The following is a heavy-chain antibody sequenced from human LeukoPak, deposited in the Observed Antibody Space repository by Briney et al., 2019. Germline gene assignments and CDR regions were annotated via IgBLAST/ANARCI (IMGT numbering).Heavy chain of an antibody. CDR3: ANTRGEDSSGYATPFDY. CDR1: GFTFSSYA. D-gene: IGHD3-22*01. CDR2: ISGSGGST. J-gene: IGHJ4*02. V-gene: IGHV3-23*01. Sequence: GGSLRLSCAASGFTFSSYAMSWVRQAPGKGLEWVSAISGSGGSTYYADSVKGRFTISRDNSKNTLYLQMNSLRAEDTAVYYCANTRGEDSSGYATPFDYWGQGTLVTVSS.